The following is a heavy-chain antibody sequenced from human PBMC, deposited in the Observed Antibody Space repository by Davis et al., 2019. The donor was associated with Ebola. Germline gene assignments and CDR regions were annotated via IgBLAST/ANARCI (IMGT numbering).Heavy chain of an antibody. J-gene: IGHJ6*03. V-gene: IGHV3-23*01. CDR3: AKDEYDFWSGAIYYYYYMDV. CDR1: GFTFSSYA. Sequence: GESLKISCAASGFTFSSYAMSWVRQAPGKGLEWVSVISGSGGSTYYADSVKGRFTISRDNSKNTLYLQMNSLRAEDTAVYYCAKDEYDFWSGAIYYYYYMDVWGKGTTVTVSS. CDR2: ISGSGGST. D-gene: IGHD3-3*01.